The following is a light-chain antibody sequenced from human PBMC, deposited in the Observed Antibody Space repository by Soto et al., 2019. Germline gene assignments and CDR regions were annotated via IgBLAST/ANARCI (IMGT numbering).Light chain of an antibody. J-gene: IGKJ1*01. CDR1: ESVSSIY. Sequence: ENVLTQSPGTLSLSPGERATLSCRASESVSSIYVAWYQQKPGQAPTLLIYGASTRATGIPDRFSGSGSGTDFTLTIDRLEPEDFAVYYCQQYDNSAWTFGQGTKVDI. CDR3: QQYDNSAWT. CDR2: GAS. V-gene: IGKV3-20*01.